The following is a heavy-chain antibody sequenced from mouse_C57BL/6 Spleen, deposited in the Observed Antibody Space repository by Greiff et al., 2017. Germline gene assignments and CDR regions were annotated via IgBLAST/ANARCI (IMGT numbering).Heavy chain of an antibody. CDR3: ARGDGYSFAY. D-gene: IGHD2-3*01. J-gene: IGHJ3*01. CDR2: IDPSDSET. CDR1: GYTFTSYW. Sequence: QVPLQQPGAELVRPGSSVKLSCKASGYTFTSYWMHWVKQRPIQGLEWIGNIDPSDSETHYNQKFKDKATLTVDKSSGTAYMQPSSLTSEDSAVYYCARGDGYSFAYWGQGTLVTVSA. V-gene: IGHV1-52*01.